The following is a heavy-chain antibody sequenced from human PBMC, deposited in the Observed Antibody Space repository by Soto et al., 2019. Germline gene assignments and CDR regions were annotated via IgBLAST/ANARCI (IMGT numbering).Heavy chain of an antibody. V-gene: IGHV1-69*12. D-gene: IGHD2-21*01. CDR3: ARGHVFGGNSEAFDI. CDR2: IIPVFGTS. J-gene: IGHJ3*02. Sequence: QVQLVQSGAEVKKPGSSVKVSCKASGGTFRTESINWVRQAPGRGLEWMGGIIPVFGTSDYAQKFQGRVNSAADESTTTAYMELRSLRSDDTDVYYFARGHVFGGNSEAFDIWGQGTMVTVSS. CDR1: GGTFRTES.